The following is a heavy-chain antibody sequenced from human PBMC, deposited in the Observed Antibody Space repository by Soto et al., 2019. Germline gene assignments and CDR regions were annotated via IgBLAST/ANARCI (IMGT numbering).Heavy chain of an antibody. CDR2: IYNSGTT. CDR3: ARDIRGFSRALDD. CDR1: GGSVSSGSYY. D-gene: IGHD5-18*01. Sequence: SETLSLTCNVSGGSVSSGSYYWTWVRQPPGKGLEWIGNIYNSGTTNYNPSLQNRVTISIDTSKNQYSLKLTSVTAADAALYYWARDIRGFSRALDDWGQGSPVIVSS. V-gene: IGHV4-61*01. J-gene: IGHJ4*02.